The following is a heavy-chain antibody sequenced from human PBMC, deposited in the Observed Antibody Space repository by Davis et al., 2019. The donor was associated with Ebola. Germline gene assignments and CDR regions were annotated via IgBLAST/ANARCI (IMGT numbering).Heavy chain of an antibody. D-gene: IGHD2-15*01. CDR3: ARVRYCSGGGCSRAAFDI. CDR1: GFTFSSYS. CDR2: ISSSSYI. J-gene: IGHJ3*02. Sequence: GESLKISCAASGFTFSSYSMNWVRQAPGKGLEWVSSISSSSYIYYADSVKGRFTISRDNAKNSLYLQMNSLRAEDTAVYYCARVRYCSGGGCSRAAFDIWGQGTMVTVSS. V-gene: IGHV3-21*01.